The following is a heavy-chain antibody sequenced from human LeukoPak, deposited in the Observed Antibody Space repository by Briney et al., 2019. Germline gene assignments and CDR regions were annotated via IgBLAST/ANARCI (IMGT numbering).Heavy chain of an antibody. J-gene: IGHJ4*02. Sequence: ASVKVSCKASGYTFTSYGISWVRQAPGQGLEWMGWISAYNGNTNYAQKLQGRVTMTTDTFTSTAYMELRSLRSDDTAVYYCARDSGYYGSGSFGDYWGQGTLVTVSS. V-gene: IGHV1-18*01. D-gene: IGHD3-10*01. CDR1: GYTFTSYG. CDR3: ARDSGYYGSGSFGDY. CDR2: ISAYNGNT.